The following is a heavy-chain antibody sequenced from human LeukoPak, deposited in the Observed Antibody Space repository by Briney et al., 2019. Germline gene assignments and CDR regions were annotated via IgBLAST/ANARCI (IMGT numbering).Heavy chain of an antibody. D-gene: IGHD3-22*01. Sequence: SVKVSCKASGGTFSSYAISWVRQAPGQGLEWMGRIIPIFGTANYAQKFQGRVTITTDESTSTAYMELSGLRSEDTAVYYCARGPDVDYYDSSEGYYFDYWGQGTLVTVSS. CDR1: GGTFSSYA. V-gene: IGHV1-69*05. CDR2: IIPIFGTA. J-gene: IGHJ4*02. CDR3: ARGPDVDYYDSSEGYYFDY.